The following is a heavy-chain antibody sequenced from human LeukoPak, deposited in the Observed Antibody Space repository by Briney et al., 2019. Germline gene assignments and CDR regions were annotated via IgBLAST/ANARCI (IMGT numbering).Heavy chain of an antibody. CDR1: GFTFSSYE. CDR3: AKDCRDGANYYYYMDV. CDR2: ISSSGSTI. V-gene: IGHV3-48*03. J-gene: IGHJ6*03. D-gene: IGHD4/OR15-4a*01. Sequence: PGGSLRLSCAASGFTFSSYEMNWVRQAPGKGLEWVSYISSSGSTIYYADSVKGRFTISRDNSKNTLYLQMNSLRAEDTAVYYCAKDCRDGANYYYYMDVWGKGTTVTVSS.